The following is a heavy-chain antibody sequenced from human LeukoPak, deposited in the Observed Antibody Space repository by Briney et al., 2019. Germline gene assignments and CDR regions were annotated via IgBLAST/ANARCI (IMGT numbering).Heavy chain of an antibody. CDR2: IYISGST. V-gene: IGHV4-61*02. D-gene: IGHD3-3*02. CDR3: ARPGTIRKDDAFDI. Sequence: PSETLSLTCTVSGGSISSGSYYWSWIRQPAGKGLEWIGRIYISGSTNFHPSLKSRVTMSVDTSKNQLSLKLSSVTAADTAVYYCARPGTIRKDDAFDIWGQGTMVTVSS. J-gene: IGHJ3*02. CDR1: GGSISSGSYY.